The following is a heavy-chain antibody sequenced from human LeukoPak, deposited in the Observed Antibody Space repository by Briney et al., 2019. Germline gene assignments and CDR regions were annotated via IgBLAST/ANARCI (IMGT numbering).Heavy chain of an antibody. CDR1: GGTFSSYA. D-gene: IGHD3-16*01. J-gene: IGHJ6*02. CDR2: IIPIFGTA. CDR3: ARDMGDYSVSYYYYYGMDV. Sequence: GASVKVSCKASGGTFSSYAISWVRQAPGQGLEWMGGIIPIFGTANYAQKFQGRVTMTRDTSTSTVYMELSSLRSEDTAVYYCARDMGDYSVSYYYYYGMDVWGQGATVTVSS. V-gene: IGHV1-69*05.